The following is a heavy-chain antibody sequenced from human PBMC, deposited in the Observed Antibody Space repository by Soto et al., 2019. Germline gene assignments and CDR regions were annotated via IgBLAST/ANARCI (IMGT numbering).Heavy chain of an antibody. Sequence: SETLSLTCTVSGGSISSYYWSWIRQPPGKGLEWIGYIYYSGSTNYNPSLKSRVTISVDTSKNQFSLKLSSVTAADTAVYYCASYYLDEDSNSTFDYWGQGTLVTVSS. D-gene: IGHD4-4*01. V-gene: IGHV4-59*08. CDR1: GGSISSYY. CDR3: ASYYLDEDSNSTFDY. CDR2: IYYSGST. J-gene: IGHJ4*02.